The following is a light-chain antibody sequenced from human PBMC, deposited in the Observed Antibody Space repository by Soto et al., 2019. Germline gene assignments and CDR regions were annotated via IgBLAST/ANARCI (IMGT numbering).Light chain of an antibody. CDR3: GADHGSGSNFVFV. CDR1: SGYSNYK. J-gene: IGLJ1*01. CDR2: VGTGGIVG. Sequence: QSVLTQPPSASASLGASVTLTCTLSSGYSNYKVDWYQQRPGKGPRFVMRVGTGGIVGSKGDGIPDRFSVFGSGLNRYLTIKNIQEEDESDYHCGADHGSGSNFVFVFGTGTKVTVL. V-gene: IGLV9-49*01.